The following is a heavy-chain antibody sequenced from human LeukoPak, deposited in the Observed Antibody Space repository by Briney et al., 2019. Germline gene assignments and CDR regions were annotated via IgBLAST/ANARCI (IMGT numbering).Heavy chain of an antibody. D-gene: IGHD3-9*01. CDR1: GGSISSYY. J-gene: IGHJ3*02. V-gene: IGHV4-59*08. CDR3: ARHGTARYFDWRGAFDI. CDR2: SYYSGST. Sequence: SETLSLTCTVSGGSISSYYWSWIRQPPGKGLEWIGYSYYSGSTNYNPSLKSRVTISVDTSKNQFSLKLSSVTAADTAVYYCARHGTARYFDWRGAFDIWGQGTMVTVSS.